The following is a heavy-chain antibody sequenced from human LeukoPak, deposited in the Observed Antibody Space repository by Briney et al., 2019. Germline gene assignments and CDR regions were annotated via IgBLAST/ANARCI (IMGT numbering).Heavy chain of an antibody. J-gene: IGHJ3*02. D-gene: IGHD3-10*01. CDR3: ARDPLWFGELGAFDI. CDR1: GFTFSDYY. Sequence: PXGSLRLSCAASGFTFSDYYMSWIRQAPGKGLEWVSYISSSSSYTNYADSVKGRFTISRDNAKNSLYLQMNSLRAEDTAVYYCARDPLWFGELGAFDIWGQGTMVTVSS. CDR2: ISSSSSYT. V-gene: IGHV3-11*06.